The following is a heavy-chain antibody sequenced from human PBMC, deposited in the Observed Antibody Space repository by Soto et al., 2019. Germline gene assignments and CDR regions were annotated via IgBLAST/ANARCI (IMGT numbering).Heavy chain of an antibody. J-gene: IGHJ6*03. CDR1: GYTFTTYD. CDR3: AFSAGYDFWSGYYYYMDV. CDR2: MNPNSGNT. D-gene: IGHD3-3*01. V-gene: IGHV1-8*01. Sequence: XSVKVSFSASGYTFTTYDINLVRHTTGQGLEWMGWMNPNSGNTGYAQKFQGRVTMTRNTSISTAYMELSSLRSEDTAVYYCAFSAGYDFWSGYYYYMDVWGKGTTVTVSS.